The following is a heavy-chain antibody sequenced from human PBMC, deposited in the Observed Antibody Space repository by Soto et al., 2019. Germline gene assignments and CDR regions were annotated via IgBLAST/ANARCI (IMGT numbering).Heavy chain of an antibody. CDR1: GYTFTGYY. CDR2: INPNSGGT. V-gene: IGHV1-2*02. CDR3: ARDRPPGEDAFDI. D-gene: IGHD2-21*01. Sequence: GGSLRLSCAASGYTFTGYYMHWVRQAPGQGLEWMGWINPNSGGTNYAQKFQGRVTMTRDTSISTAYMELSRLRSDDTAVYYCARDRPPGEDAFDIWGQGTMVTVSS. J-gene: IGHJ3*02.